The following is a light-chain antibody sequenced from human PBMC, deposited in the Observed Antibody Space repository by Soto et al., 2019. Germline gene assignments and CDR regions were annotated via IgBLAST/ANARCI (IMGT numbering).Light chain of an antibody. J-gene: IGLJ1*01. CDR1: SSNTGARHD. V-gene: IGLV1-40*01. CDR3: QSYDSSLSGYV. Sequence: QSVLTQPPSVSGAPGQRVTISCTGSSSNTGARHDVHWYQQLPGTAPKVLIYGNSNRPSGVPDRFAGSKSGTSASLAITGLQAEDEADYYCQSYDSSLSGYVFGTGTKVTVL. CDR2: GNS.